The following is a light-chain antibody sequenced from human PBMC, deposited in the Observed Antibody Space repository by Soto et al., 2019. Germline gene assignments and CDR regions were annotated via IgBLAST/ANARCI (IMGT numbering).Light chain of an antibody. Sequence: DIVMTQSPDSLAVSLGERATINCKSSQSVLYSSNNKHYLAWYQQKPGQPPKLLIYWASTRESGVPDRFSGSGSATDFTLTISSLQAEDVAVYYCQQYYSTPLSFGPGTKVDIK. V-gene: IGKV4-1*01. J-gene: IGKJ3*01. CDR1: QSVLYSSNNKHY. CDR2: WAS. CDR3: QQYYSTPLS.